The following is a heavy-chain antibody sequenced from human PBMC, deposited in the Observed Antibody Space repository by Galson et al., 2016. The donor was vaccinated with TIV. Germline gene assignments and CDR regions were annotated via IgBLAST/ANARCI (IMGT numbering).Heavy chain of an antibody. CDR2: INPGSGDT. D-gene: IGHD4-17*01. V-gene: IGHV1-2*02. CDR1: GYTFTGYY. Sequence: SVKVSCKASGYTFTGYYMHWVRQAPGQGLEWMGWINPGSGDTNYSQKFQGRVTMTRDTSINTAYMELSNLKSDDTAVYYCARDPSPVTTSPFDIWGQGTMATVSS. CDR3: ARDPSPVTTSPFDI. J-gene: IGHJ3*02.